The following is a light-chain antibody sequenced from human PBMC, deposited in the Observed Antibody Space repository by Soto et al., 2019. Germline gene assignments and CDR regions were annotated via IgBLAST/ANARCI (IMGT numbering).Light chain of an antibody. J-gene: IGLJ1*01. Sequence: QSVLTQPASVSGSPGQSITFSCTGTSGDIGSYNRVSWYQQHPGKAPKLIIYEVTDRPSGVSNRFSGSKSGNTASLTISGLQADDEAEYYCSSYTNINTRACVFGTGTKLTVL. V-gene: IGLV2-14*01. CDR2: EVT. CDR1: SGDIGSYNR. CDR3: SSYTNINTRACV.